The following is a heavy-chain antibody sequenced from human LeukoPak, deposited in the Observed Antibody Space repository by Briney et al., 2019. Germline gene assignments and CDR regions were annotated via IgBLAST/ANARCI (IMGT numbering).Heavy chain of an antibody. V-gene: IGHV3-30*02. CDR1: GFIFSSYA. Sequence: PGGSLRLSCAASGFIFSSYAIHWVRQAPGKGLEWVAFIRYDGSNKYYADSVKGRFTISRDNSKNTLYLQMNSLRAEDTAVYYCAKIRPGRDPMITFGGVTDTQAFDIWGQGTMVTVSS. J-gene: IGHJ3*02. D-gene: IGHD3-16*01. CDR2: IRYDGSNK. CDR3: AKIRPGRDPMITFGGVTDTQAFDI.